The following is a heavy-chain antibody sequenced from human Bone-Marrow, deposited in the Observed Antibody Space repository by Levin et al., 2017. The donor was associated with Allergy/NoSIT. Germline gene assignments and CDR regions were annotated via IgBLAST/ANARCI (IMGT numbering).Heavy chain of an antibody. V-gene: IGHV1-69*13. CDR2: IIPIFGTA. D-gene: IGHD4-17*01. CDR1: GGTFSSYA. CDR3: ARRGLNRIPPYGMDV. Sequence: ASVKVSCKASGGTFSSYAISWVRQAPGQGLEWMGGIIPIFGTANYAQKFQGRVTITADESTSTAYMELSSLRSEDTAVYYCARRGLNRIPPYGMDVWGQGTTVTVSS. J-gene: IGHJ6*02.